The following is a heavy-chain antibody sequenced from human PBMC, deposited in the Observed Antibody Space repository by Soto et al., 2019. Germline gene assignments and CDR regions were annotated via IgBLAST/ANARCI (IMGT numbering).Heavy chain of an antibody. CDR1: GFTFISYW. J-gene: IGHJ3*02. V-gene: IGHV3-74*01. D-gene: IGHD2-15*01. CDR2: IIGDGSDT. CDR3: ARGRMPPSYCSGGTCYDACDI. Sequence: WGSLRLSCAASGFTFISYWIHLFRQSPFKGLVWVSRIIGDGSDTSYADSVKGRFTIFRDNAKNTLYLQMNSLRAEDTAVYYCARGRMPPSYCSGGTCYDACDIWGQGTMVTVS.